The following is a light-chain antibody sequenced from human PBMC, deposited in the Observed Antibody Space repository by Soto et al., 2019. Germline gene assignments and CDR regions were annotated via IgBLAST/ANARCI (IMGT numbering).Light chain of an antibody. J-gene: IGKJ4*01. CDR3: HQYDSSPLT. CDR2: GAS. CDR1: QSVSSSY. V-gene: IGKV3-20*01. Sequence: EIVLTQSPGTLSLSPGERATISCRASQSVSSSYLAWYQQKPGQAPRLLIYGASSRDTGIPDRFSGSGSGTDFTLTISRLEPEDFAVYYCHQYDSSPLTFGGGTKVEIK.